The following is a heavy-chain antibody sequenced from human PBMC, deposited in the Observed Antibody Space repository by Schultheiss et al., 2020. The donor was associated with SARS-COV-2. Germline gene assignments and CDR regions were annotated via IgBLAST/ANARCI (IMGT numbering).Heavy chain of an antibody. Sequence: GGSLRLSCSASGFTFSSYEMNWVRQAPGKGLEWVAVISSDGSYKYYADSVKGRFTISRDNSKNTLYLQMNSLRAEDTAVYYCARDDDNSGHYSYFQHWGQGTLVTVSS. CDR1: GFTFSSYE. J-gene: IGHJ1*01. CDR3: ARDDDNSGHYSYFQH. D-gene: IGHD3-22*01. V-gene: IGHV3-30*03. CDR2: ISSDGSYK.